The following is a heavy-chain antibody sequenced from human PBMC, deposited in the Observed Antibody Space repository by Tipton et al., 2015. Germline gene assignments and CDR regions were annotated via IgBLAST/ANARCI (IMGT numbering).Heavy chain of an antibody. D-gene: IGHD2-21*01. CDR2: IRYDESKK. J-gene: IGHJ6*02. CDR1: GFTFSSYG. V-gene: IGHV3-30*02. CDR3: ATNFCGGDCQGAMDV. Sequence: SLRLSCAASGFTFSSYGMYWARQAPGKGLEWVAFIRYDESKKYYADSVKGRFTISRDNSKNTVYLQMNSLRAEDTAVFYCATNFCGGDCQGAMDVWGQGITVTVSS.